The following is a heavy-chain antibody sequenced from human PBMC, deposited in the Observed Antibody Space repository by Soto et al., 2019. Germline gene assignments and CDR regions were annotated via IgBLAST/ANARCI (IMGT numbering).Heavy chain of an antibody. Sequence: GGSLRLSCAASGFTFSSYGMHWVRQAPGKGLEWVAVIWYDGSNKYYADSVKGRFTISRDNSKNTLYLQMNSLRAEDTAVYYCARSGEDIVVVPAAYYYYYGMDVWGQGTTVTVSS. V-gene: IGHV3-33*01. CDR1: GFTFSSYG. CDR3: ARSGEDIVVVPAAYYYYYGMDV. J-gene: IGHJ6*02. CDR2: IWYDGSNK. D-gene: IGHD2-2*01.